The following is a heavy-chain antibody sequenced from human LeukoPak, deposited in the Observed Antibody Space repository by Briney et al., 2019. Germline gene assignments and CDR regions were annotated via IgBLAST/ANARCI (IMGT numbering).Heavy chain of an antibody. CDR2: IYCSGST. CDR3: ARELWDGYNLDAFDI. CDR1: GGSISTHY. V-gene: IGHV4-59*11. J-gene: IGHJ3*02. Sequence: PSETLSLTCTVSGGSISTHYWSWIRQPPGKGLEWIGYIYCSGSTNYNPSLKSRVTISVDTSKKQFSLKLSSVTAADTAVYYCARELWDGYNLDAFDIWGQGTMVTVSS. D-gene: IGHD5-24*01.